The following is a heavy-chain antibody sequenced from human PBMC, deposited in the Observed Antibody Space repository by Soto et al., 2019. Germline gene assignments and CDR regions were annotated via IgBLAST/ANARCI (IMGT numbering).Heavy chain of an antibody. V-gene: IGHV3-30-3*01. CDR1: GFTFSSYA. CDR3: ARLLPSGTYYNPSYNWFDP. D-gene: IGHD3-10*01. Sequence: GGSLRRSCAASGFTFSSYAMHWVRQAPGKGLEWVAVISYDGSNKYYADSVKGRFTISRDNSKNTLYLQMNSLRAEDTAVYYCARLLPSGTYYNPSYNWFDPWGQGTLVTVSS. J-gene: IGHJ5*02. CDR2: ISYDGSNK.